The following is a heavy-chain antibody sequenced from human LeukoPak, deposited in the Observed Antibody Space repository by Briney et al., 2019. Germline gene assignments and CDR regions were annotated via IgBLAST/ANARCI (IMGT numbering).Heavy chain of an antibody. CDR2: ISSNGGST. CDR1: GFTFSSYA. J-gene: IGHJ4*02. V-gene: IGHV3-64*01. Sequence: GGSLRLSCAASGFTFSSYAMRWARQAPGKGLEYVSAISSNGGSTYYANSVKGRFTISRDNSKNTLYLQMGSLRAEDMAVYYCVSDMGSSRSRSWDYWGQGTLVTVSS. D-gene: IGHD6-13*01. CDR3: VSDMGSSRSRSWDY.